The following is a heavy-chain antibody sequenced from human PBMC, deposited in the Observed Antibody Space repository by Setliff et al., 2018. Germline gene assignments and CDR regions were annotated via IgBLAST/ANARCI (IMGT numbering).Heavy chain of an antibody. CDR2: TNPKSGVT. Sequence: ASVKVSCKASGHSFSDFYIHWVRQVPGRGPEWMGSTNPKSGVTRYVQKSQGRVTITRDTSISTAYMELSSLRSDDTAVYYCARDGISWLNWLDPWGQGTPVTVSS. D-gene: IGHD6-13*01. V-gene: IGHV1-2*02. CDR3: ARDGISWLNWLDP. J-gene: IGHJ5*02. CDR1: GHSFSDFY.